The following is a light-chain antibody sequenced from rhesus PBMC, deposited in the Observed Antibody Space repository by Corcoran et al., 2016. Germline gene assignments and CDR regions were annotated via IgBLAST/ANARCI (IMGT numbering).Light chain of an antibody. J-gene: IGKJ1*01. CDR1: QGISSH. CDR3: QQYNSLPWT. V-gene: IGKV1-25*01. CDR2: YAT. Sequence: DIQMTQSPSSVSASVGDRVTITCRASQGISSHLAWYQQKPGKAPKLLIKYATTFQSGVPSRFSGSGSGTECTLTISSLQPEDFATYYCQQYNSLPWTFGQGTKVEIK.